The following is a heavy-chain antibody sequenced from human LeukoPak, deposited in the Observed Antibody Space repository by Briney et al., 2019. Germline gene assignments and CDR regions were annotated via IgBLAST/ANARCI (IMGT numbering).Heavy chain of an antibody. D-gene: IGHD6-6*01. J-gene: IGHJ5*02. CDR2: INPNSGGT. CDR3: ARAPIYSSSFDWFDP. CDR1: GYTFTGYY. Sequence: GASVKVSCKASGYTFTGYYMHWVRQAPGQGLEWMGWINPNSGGTNYAQKFQGRATMTRDTSISTAYMELSRLRSDDTAVYYCARAPIYSSSFDWFDPWGQGTLVTVSS. V-gene: IGHV1-2*02.